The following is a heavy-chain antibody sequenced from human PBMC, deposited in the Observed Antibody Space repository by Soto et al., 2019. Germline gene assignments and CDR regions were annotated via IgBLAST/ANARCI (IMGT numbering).Heavy chain of an antibody. J-gene: IGHJ4*02. CDR3: AVRLLWFGESIDY. CDR2: IKSKTDGGTT. CDR1: GFTFSNAW. Sequence: EVQLVESGGGLVKPGGSLRLSCAASGFTFSNAWMSWVRQAPGKGLEWVGRIKSKTDGGTTDYAAPVKGRFTISRDDSKNTLYLQMNSLKTEDTAVYYCAVRLLWFGESIDYWGQGTLVTVSS. D-gene: IGHD3-10*01. V-gene: IGHV3-15*01.